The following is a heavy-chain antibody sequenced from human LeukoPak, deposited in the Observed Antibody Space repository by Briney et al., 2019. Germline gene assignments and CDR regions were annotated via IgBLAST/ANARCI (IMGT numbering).Heavy chain of an antibody. Sequence: PGGSLRLSCAASGFTFSSYEMNWVRQAPGQGLEWFSYISSSGSTIYHADSVKGRFTISRDNSKNTLYLQMNSLRAEDTAVYYCAKDLNYDFWSGLGNWGQGTLVTVSS. CDR3: AKDLNYDFWSGLGN. CDR1: GFTFSSYE. CDR2: ISSSGSTI. J-gene: IGHJ4*02. D-gene: IGHD3-3*01. V-gene: IGHV3-48*03.